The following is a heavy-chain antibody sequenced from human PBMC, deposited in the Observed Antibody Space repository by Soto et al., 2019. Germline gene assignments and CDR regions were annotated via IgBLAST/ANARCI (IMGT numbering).Heavy chain of an antibody. CDR1: GYAFTTYG. CDR2: ISAHNGNT. D-gene: IGHD3-10*01. CDR3: ARGRDGAY. V-gene: IGHV1-18*01. Sequence: QVHLVQSGAEVKKPGASVKVSCKGSGYAFTTYGITWVRQAPGQGLEWMGWISAHNGNTNYAQKLQGRVTVTRDRSTGTAYMELRSVRSGDTAVYYWARGRDGAYGGQGALVTVSS. J-gene: IGHJ4*02.